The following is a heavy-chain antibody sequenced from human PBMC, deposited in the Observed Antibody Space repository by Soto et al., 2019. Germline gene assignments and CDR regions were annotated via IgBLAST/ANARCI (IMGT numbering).Heavy chain of an antibody. V-gene: IGHV1-8*01. J-gene: IGHJ3*02. D-gene: IGHD6-19*01. CDR2: MNPNSGNT. CDR1: GYTFTSYD. CDR3: ARAVAVAGTRAFDI. Sequence: GASVKVSCKASGYTFTSYDINWVRQATGQGREWMGWMNPNSGNTGYAQKFQGRVTMARNTSISTAYMELSSLRSEDTAVYYCARAVAVAGTRAFDIWGQGTMVTVSS.